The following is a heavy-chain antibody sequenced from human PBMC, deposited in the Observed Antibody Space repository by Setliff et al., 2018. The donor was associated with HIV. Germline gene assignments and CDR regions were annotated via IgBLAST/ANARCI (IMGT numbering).Heavy chain of an antibody. V-gene: IGHV3-7*01. CDR1: GFTFGDYW. J-gene: IGHJ4*02. Sequence: GESLKISCAASGFTFGDYWMTWVRQAPGKGLDWVANIKLDGSETYYADSVKGRFTISRDNAKNSLYLQMSSLRAEDTALYYCARDRDRRDDYWRQGTLVTVSS. D-gene: IGHD3-10*01. CDR2: IKLDGSET. CDR3: ARDRDRRDDY.